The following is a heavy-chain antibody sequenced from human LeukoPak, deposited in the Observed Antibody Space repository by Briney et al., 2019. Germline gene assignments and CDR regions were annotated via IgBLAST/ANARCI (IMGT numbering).Heavy chain of an antibody. CDR1: GFTFSSYA. J-gene: IGHJ4*02. CDR3: AKDLATYYYDSSGYFDY. D-gene: IGHD3-22*01. V-gene: IGHV3-23*01. Sequence: GGSLRLSCAASGFTFSSYAMSWVRQAPGKGRELVSAISGSGGSTYYADSVKARFTISRDNSKSTLYLQLNSLRAADTAVYYCAKDLATYYYDSSGYFDYWGQGTLVTVSS. CDR2: ISGSGGST.